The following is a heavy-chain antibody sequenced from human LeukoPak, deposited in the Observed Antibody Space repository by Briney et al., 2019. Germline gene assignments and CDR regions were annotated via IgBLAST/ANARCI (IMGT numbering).Heavy chain of an antibody. CDR2: ISDGGSTT. J-gene: IGHJ4*02. V-gene: IGHV3-74*01. CDR3: AKLTTS. D-gene: IGHD4-11*01. Sequence: PGGSLRLSCAASGFTFSSYWMHWVRQAPGKGLVWVSRISDGGSTTTYADSVKGRFTISRDNSNNTLYLQMNSLRAEDTAVYYCAKLTTSWGQGTLVTVSS. CDR1: GFTFSSYW.